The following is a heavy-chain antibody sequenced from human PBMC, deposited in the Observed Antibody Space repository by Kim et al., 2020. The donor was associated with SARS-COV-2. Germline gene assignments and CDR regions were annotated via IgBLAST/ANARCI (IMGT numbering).Heavy chain of an antibody. CDR1: GYTFTSYG. CDR2: ISAYNGNT. V-gene: IGHV1-18*01. D-gene: IGHD6-19*01. J-gene: IGHJ3*02. Sequence: ASVKVSCKASGYTFTSYGISWVRQAPGQGLEWMGWISAYNGNTNYAQKLQGRVTMTTDTSTSTAYMELRSLRSDDTAVYYCARDQGHGSSGWYAERGAFDIWGQGTMVTVSS. CDR3: ARDQGHGSSGWYAERGAFDI.